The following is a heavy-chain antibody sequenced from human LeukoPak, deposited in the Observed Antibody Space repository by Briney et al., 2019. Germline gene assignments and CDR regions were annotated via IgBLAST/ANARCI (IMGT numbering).Heavy chain of an antibody. CDR1: GFTFSSYS. J-gene: IGHJ4*02. D-gene: IGHD3-16*01. V-gene: IGHV3-21*01. CDR2: ISSSSYI. Sequence: PGGSLRLSCAASGFTFSSYSMNWVRQAPGKGLEWVSSISSSSYIYYADSVKGRFTISRDNAKNSLYLQMNSLRAEDTAVYYCARGFGVPKVPDYWGQGTLVTVSS. CDR3: ARGFGVPKVPDY.